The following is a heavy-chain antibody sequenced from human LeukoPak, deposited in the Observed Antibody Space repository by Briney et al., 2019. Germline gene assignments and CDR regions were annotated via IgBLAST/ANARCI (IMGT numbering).Heavy chain of an antibody. Sequence: GGSLRLSCAASGFTFSSYSMNWVRQAPGKGLEWVSSISSSSSYIYYADSVKGRFTISRDNAKNSLYLQMNSLRAEDTAVYYCAREWGIRDAFDIWGQGTMVTVSS. V-gene: IGHV3-21*01. J-gene: IGHJ3*02. CDR2: ISSSSSYI. CDR3: AREWGIRDAFDI. D-gene: IGHD3-16*01. CDR1: GFTFSSYS.